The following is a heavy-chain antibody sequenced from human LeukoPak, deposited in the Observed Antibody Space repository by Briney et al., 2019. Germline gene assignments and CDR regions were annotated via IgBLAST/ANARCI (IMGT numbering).Heavy chain of an antibody. CDR2: ISYDGSNK. Sequence: GGSLRLSCAASGFTFSSYAMHWVRQAPGKGLEWVAVISYDGSNKYYADSVKGRFTISRDNSKNTLYLQMNSLRAEDTAVYYCAGEQFPGDYDSSGPSDYWGQGTLVTVSS. CDR1: GFTFSSYA. CDR3: AGEQFPGDYDSSGPSDY. J-gene: IGHJ4*02. D-gene: IGHD3-22*01. V-gene: IGHV3-30-3*01.